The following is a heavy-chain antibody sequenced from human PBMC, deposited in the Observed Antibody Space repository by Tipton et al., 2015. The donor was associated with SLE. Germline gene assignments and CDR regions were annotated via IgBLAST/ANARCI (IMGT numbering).Heavy chain of an antibody. Sequence: TLSLTCTVSGGSISSYYWSWIRQPPGKGLEWIGYIYYSGSTNYNPSLKSRVTISVDTFKNQFSLKLSSVTAADTAVYYCARDPGAFGGAFDIWGQGTMVTVSS. CDR2: IYYSGST. V-gene: IGHV4-59*01. CDR3: ARDPGAFGGAFDI. J-gene: IGHJ3*02. D-gene: IGHD1-14*01. CDR1: GGSISSYY.